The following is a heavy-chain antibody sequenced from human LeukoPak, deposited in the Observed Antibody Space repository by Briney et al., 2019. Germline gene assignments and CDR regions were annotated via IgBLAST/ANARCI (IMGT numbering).Heavy chain of an antibody. D-gene: IGHD6-6*01. CDR2: ISGSSSYI. J-gene: IGHJ5*02. CDR1: GFTFSRSD. CDR3: ARGSSNVAARNNWFDP. Sequence: GGSLRLSCAASGFTFSRSDMNWVRQAPGKGLEWVSSISGSSSYIYYTDSVKGRFTFSRDNAKNSLFLQMNSLRVEDTAVYYCARGSSNVAARNNWFDPWGQGTLVTVSS. V-gene: IGHV3-21*01.